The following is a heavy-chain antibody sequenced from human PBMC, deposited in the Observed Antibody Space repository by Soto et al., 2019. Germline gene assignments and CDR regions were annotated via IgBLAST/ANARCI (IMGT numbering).Heavy chain of an antibody. J-gene: IGHJ3*02. CDR1: GFTFSSYA. Sequence: GGSLRLSCAASGFTFSSYAMSWVRQAPGKGLEWVSAISGSGGSTYYADSVKGRFTISRDNSKNTLYLQMNSLRAEDTAVYYCAKFVGSGEYDYIWGSYRGNAFDIWGQGTMVTVSS. D-gene: IGHD3-16*02. CDR2: ISGSGGST. V-gene: IGHV3-23*01. CDR3: AKFVGSGEYDYIWGSYRGNAFDI.